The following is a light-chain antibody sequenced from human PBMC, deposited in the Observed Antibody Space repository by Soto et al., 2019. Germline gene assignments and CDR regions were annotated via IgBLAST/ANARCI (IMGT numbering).Light chain of an antibody. CDR3: QTWDTGIWV. J-gene: IGLJ3*02. CDR2: LNSDGRH. V-gene: IGLV4-69*01. Sequence: QLVLIQSPSASASLGASANLTCTLSSGHINYAIAWYQQQPDKGPRYLMKLNSDGRHTKGDGIPDRFSGSSSGAERYLTISSLQSEDEADYYCQTWDTGIWVFGGGTQLTVL. CDR1: SGHINYA.